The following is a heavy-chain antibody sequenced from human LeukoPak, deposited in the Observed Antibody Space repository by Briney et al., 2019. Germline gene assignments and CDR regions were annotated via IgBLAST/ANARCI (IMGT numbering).Heavy chain of an antibody. V-gene: IGHV4-38-2*02. J-gene: IGHJ4*02. Sequence: SETLSLTCTVTGYSISSGYYWGWIRQPPGKGLEWIGTISRSGNTYSNPSLKSRLTISVDTSTNQLSPKLNSVTAADTAVYFCAREGSRDFGYWGQGTLVTVSS. CDR2: ISRSGNT. CDR3: AREGSRDFGY. CDR1: GYSISSGYY.